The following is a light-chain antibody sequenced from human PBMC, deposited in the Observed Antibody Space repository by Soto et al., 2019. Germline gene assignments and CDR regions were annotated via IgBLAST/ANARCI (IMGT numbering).Light chain of an antibody. V-gene: IGKV3-15*01. CDR3: QQYNNWPRT. CDR2: GAS. CDR1: QSVSSN. Sequence: EIVMTQSPATLSVSPGERATLSCRASQSVSSNLVWYQQNPGQAPRLLIYGASTRATGIPARFSGSGSGTEFTLTISSLQSEDFAVYYCQQYNNWPRTFGQGTEVEIK. J-gene: IGKJ1*01.